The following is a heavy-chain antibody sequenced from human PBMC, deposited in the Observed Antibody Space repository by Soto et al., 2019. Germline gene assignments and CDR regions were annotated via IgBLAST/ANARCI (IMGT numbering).Heavy chain of an antibody. Sequence: PGGSLRLSCAASGFTFSSYAMHWVRQAPGKGLEWVAVISYDGSNKYYADSVKGRFTISRDNSKNTLYLQMNSLRAEDTAVYYCARGSYGDYFDYWGQGTLVTVSS. J-gene: IGHJ4*02. CDR1: GFTFSSYA. CDR2: ISYDGSNK. CDR3: ARGSYGDYFDY. D-gene: IGHD1-26*01. V-gene: IGHV3-30-3*01.